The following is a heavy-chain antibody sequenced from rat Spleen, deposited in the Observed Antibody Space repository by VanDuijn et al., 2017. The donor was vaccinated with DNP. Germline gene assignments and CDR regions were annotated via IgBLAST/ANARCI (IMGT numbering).Heavy chain of an antibody. D-gene: IGHD1-12*01. J-gene: IGHJ2*01. Sequence: EVQLVESGGGLVQPGRSLKFSCAASGLTFSDYYMAWVRQAPTKGLEWVASISYDSGTTYYRDSVKGRFTISRNNAESSLYLRMDSLRSEDTATYYCATLRLTMSGDYWGQGVMVTVSS. CDR1: GLTFSDYY. CDR2: ISYDSGTT. V-gene: IGHV5-20*01. CDR3: ATLRLTMSGDY.